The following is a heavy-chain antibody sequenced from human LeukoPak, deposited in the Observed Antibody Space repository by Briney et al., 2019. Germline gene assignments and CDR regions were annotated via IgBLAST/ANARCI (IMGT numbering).Heavy chain of an antibody. CDR1: GGSISSYY. D-gene: IGHD2-15*01. CDR2: IYYSGNT. J-gene: IGHJ3*02. V-gene: IGHV4-59*08. CDR3: ARRGYCSGGSCYGDAFDI. Sequence: SETLSLTCTVSGGSISSYYWSWIRQPPGKGLEWIGYIYYSGNTNCNPSLKSRVTISVDTSKNQFSLKLSSVTAADTAVYYCARRGYCSGGSCYGDAFDIWGQGTMVTVSS.